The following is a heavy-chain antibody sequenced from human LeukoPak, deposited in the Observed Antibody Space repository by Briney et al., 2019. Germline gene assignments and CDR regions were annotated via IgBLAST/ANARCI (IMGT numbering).Heavy chain of an antibody. Sequence: GGSLPLSCGSSGITFSIFIRKWGPQAPGRGGEWVSCIGSGSRYKNYVDSVRGRFTISRDNAKNSLYLQMNSLRAEDTAVYYCARGSNWSYDYWGQGTLVTVSS. CDR3: ARGSNWSYDY. CDR1: GITFSIFI. V-gene: IGHV3-21*06. D-gene: IGHD7-27*01. J-gene: IGHJ4*02. CDR2: IGSGSRYK.